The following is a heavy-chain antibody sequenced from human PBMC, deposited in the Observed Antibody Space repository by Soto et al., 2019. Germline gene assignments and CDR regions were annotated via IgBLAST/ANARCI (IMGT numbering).Heavy chain of an antibody. J-gene: IGHJ4*02. CDR1: GGSVSSKY. CDR3: VQTTGWPGFDF. Sequence: QLHLQESGPGLVKPSETLSLTCSVSGGSVSSKYWSWVRQPPGQGLEWIGHVYDGATTKYNPSPKGRVAISVDTSKNQFSLRLTSVTAADTAVYFCVQTTGWPGFDFWGQGLLVIVSS. D-gene: IGHD6-19*01. CDR2: VYDGATT. V-gene: IGHV4-59*02.